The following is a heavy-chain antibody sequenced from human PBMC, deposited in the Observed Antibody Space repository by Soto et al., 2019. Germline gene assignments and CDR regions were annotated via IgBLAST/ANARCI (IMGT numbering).Heavy chain of an antibody. CDR2: IIPVFGAP. CDR1: GDTFSSYA. J-gene: IGHJ6*02. D-gene: IGHD2-15*01. CDR3: ARASYCSSSSCLILYYYYGMDV. Sequence: RASVKVSCKASGDTFSSYAVNWVRLAPGQGLEWMGGIIPVFGAPNYAQKFHGRVTITVDESTSTAYMELSSLRYEDTAVYYCARASYCSSSSCLILYYYYGMDVWGQGTTVTVSS. V-gene: IGHV1-69*13.